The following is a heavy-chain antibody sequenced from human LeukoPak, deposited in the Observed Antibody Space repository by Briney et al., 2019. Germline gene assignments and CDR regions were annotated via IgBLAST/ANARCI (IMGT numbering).Heavy chain of an antibody. V-gene: IGHV4-59*01. Sequence: TSSETLSLTCTVSGGSISSNYWSWIREPPGKGLEGIGYIYYIGTTKYNPSLESRVTISVDTSKRQFSLKLSSVTAADTAVYYCARVLGNSRNWYFDLWGRGTLVTVSS. CDR3: ARVLGNSRNWYFDL. D-gene: IGHD2/OR15-2a*01. J-gene: IGHJ2*01. CDR2: IYYIGTT. CDR1: GGSISSNY.